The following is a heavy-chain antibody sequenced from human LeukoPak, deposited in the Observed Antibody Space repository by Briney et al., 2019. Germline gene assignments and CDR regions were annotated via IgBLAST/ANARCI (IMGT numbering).Heavy chain of an antibody. V-gene: IGHV3-33*01. CDR3: ARSGGGSSWYYFDY. D-gene: IGHD6-13*01. Sequence: PGGSLRLSCAASGFTFSSYGMHWVRQAPGKGLEWVTVIWYDGSNKYYADSVKGRFTISRDNSKNTLYLQMNSLRAEDTAVYYCARSGGGSSWYYFDYWGQGTLVTVSS. CDR2: IWYDGSNK. CDR1: GFTFSSYG. J-gene: IGHJ4*02.